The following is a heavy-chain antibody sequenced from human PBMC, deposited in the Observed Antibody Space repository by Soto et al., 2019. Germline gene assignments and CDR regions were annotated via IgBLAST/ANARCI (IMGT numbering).Heavy chain of an antibody. Sequence: QLQLQESGPGLVKPSETLSLTCTVSGGSISSSSYYWGWIRQPPGKGLEWIGSIYYSGSTYYNPSLKSRVTISVDTSKNQFSLKLSSVTAADTAVYYCASPNHIAAAGTRSFDYWGQGTLVTVSS. J-gene: IGHJ4*02. V-gene: IGHV4-39*01. CDR2: IYYSGST. CDR3: ASPNHIAAAGTRSFDY. D-gene: IGHD6-13*01. CDR1: GGSISSSSYY.